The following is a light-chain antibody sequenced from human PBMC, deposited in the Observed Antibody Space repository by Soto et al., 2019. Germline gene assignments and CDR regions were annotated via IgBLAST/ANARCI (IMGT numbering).Light chain of an antibody. CDR3: QRCNDK. V-gene: IGKV1-5*01. CDR2: GAS. J-gene: IGKJ1*01. Sequence: DIQMTQYPSTHSASVGDRVTITCRAGRDTNYWLAWYTQKAGRAPKLLIYGASTFANGVPSRFSGSGSGTEFTLTISSLQPDDSATYFCQRCNDKFGQGTQVDIK. CDR1: RDTNYW.